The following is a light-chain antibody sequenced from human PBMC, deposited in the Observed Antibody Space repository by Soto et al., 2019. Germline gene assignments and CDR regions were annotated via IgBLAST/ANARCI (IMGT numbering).Light chain of an antibody. J-gene: IGKJ1*01. CDR3: QHSNCYSEA. CDR1: QTISSW. Sequence: IQMTQAPSTLSGSVGDRVTITCRASQTISSWLAWYQQKPGRGPKPLIYKASTLKSGLPSRFSGSGSGTEFTLTISSLQPDDFATYYCQHSNCYSEASVQGTKVDI. CDR2: KAS. V-gene: IGKV1-5*03.